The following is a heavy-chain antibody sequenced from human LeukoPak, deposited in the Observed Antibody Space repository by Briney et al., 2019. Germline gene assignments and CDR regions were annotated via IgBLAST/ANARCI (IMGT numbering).Heavy chain of an antibody. CDR3: ARALGDSSGYYYYYFDY. J-gene: IGHJ4*02. CDR1: GGSISSYY. V-gene: IGHV4-4*07. CDR2: IYTSGST. D-gene: IGHD3-22*01. Sequence: PSGTLSLTCTVAGGSISSYYWSWIRQPAGKGLEWIGRIYTSGSTNYNPSLKSRVTMSVDTSKNQFSLKLSSVTAADTAVYYCARALGDSSGYYYYYFDYWGQGTLVTVSS.